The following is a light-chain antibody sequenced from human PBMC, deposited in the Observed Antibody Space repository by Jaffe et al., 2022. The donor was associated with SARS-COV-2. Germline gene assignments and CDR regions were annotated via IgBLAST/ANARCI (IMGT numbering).Light chain of an antibody. CDR2: EVS. CDR3: SSYTSRGPLV. CDR1: SSDIGGYNY. J-gene: IGLJ2*01. V-gene: IGLV2-14*01. Sequence: QSALTQPASVSGSPGQSITISCTGTSSDIGGYNYVSWYQQYPGKVPKLLIFEVSNRPSWVSHRFSGSKSGNTASLTVSGLQAEDEADYYCSSYTSRGPLVFGGGTKLTVL.